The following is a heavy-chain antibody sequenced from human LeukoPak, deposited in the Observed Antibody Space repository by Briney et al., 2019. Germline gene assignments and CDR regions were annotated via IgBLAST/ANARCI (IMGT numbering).Heavy chain of an antibody. Sequence: GGSLRLSCAASGFTFDDYGMSWVRQAPGKGLEWVSGINWNGGSTGYADSVKGRFTISRDNDNNSLYLQMNSLRAEDTALYYCAREGDSGYHRDFDYWGQGTLVTVSS. CDR2: INWNGGST. J-gene: IGHJ4*02. CDR3: AREGDSGYHRDFDY. D-gene: IGHD3-22*01. V-gene: IGHV3-20*04. CDR1: GFTFDDYG.